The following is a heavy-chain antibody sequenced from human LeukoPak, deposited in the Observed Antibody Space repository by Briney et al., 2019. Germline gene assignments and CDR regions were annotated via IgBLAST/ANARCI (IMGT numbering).Heavy chain of an antibody. V-gene: IGHV1-46*01. CDR1: GYTFTSYG. CDR3: VRERERGTYFI. Sequence: ASVKVSCKASGYTFTSYGISWVRQAPGQGLEWMGIINPSGGSTSYAQKFQGRVTMTRDTSTSTVYMELTRLRFEDTALYYCVRERERGTYFIWGQGTLVTVSS. D-gene: IGHD3-10*01. CDR2: INPSGGST. J-gene: IGHJ4*02.